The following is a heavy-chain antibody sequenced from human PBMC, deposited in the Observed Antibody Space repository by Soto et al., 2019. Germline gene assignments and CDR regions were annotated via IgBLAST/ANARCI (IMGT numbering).Heavy chain of an antibody. CDR1: GGTFSSYA. V-gene: IGHV1-69*13. Sequence: SVKVSCKASGGTFSSYAISWVRQAPGQGLEWMGGIIPIFGTANYAQKFQGRVTITADESTSTAYMELSSLRSEDTAVYYCAGIRFLEWFIDYYYYYGMDVWGQGTTVTVSS. D-gene: IGHD3-3*01. J-gene: IGHJ6*02. CDR2: IIPIFGTA. CDR3: AGIRFLEWFIDYYYYYGMDV.